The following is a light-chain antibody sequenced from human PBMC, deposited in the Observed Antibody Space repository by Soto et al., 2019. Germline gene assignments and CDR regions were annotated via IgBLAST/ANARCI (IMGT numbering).Light chain of an antibody. J-gene: IGLJ2*01. Sequence: QPVLTQSSSASASLGSSVQLTCTLSSGHSTYIIAWHQQQPGKAPRYLMKLEGSGSYNKGGGIPDRFSGSSSGADRYLTISNLQFEDEADYYCETWDTDVVVFGGGTKLTVL. CDR3: ETWDTDVVV. CDR2: LEGSGSY. V-gene: IGLV4-60*02. CDR1: SGHSTYI.